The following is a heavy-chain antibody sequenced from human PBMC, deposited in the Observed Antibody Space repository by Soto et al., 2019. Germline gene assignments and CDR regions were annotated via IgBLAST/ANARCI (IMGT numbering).Heavy chain of an antibody. CDR1: GYSFTSYW. D-gene: IGHD3-16*01. V-gene: IGHV5-51*01. Sequence: GESLKISCKGSGYSFTSYWIGWVRQVPGKGLEWMGIIYPGDSETRYSPSFQGQVTISADKSINTAYLQWSSLKASDTAIYYCARTFGGHLYSFDFWGQGTLVTVSS. J-gene: IGHJ4*02. CDR2: IYPGDSET. CDR3: ARTFGGHLYSFDF.